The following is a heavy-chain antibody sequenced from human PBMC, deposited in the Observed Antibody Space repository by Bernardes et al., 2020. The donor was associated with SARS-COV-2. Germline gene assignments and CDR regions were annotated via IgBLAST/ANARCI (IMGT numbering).Heavy chain of an antibody. J-gene: IGHJ4*02. V-gene: IGHV7-4-1*02. CDR3: ARVLSDSSGYSWGYYFDY. D-gene: IGHD3-22*01. CDR1: GYTFTSYA. CDR2: INTNTGNP. Sequence: ASVKVSCKASGYTFTSYAMNWVRQAPGQGLEWMGWINTNTGNPTYAQGFTGRFVFSLDTPVSKAYLQISRLKAEDTAVYYCARVLSDSSGYSWGYYFDYWGQGTLVTVSS.